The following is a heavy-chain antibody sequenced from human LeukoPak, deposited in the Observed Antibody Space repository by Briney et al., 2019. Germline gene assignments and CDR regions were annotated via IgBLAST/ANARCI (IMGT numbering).Heavy chain of an antibody. V-gene: IGHV4-59*01. J-gene: IGHJ4*02. Sequence: PSETLSLTCTVSGGSISSYYWSWIRQPPGKGLEWIGYIYYSGSTNYNPSLKSRVTISVDTSKNQFSLKLSSVTAADTAVYYCARAPYDILTGYYSFDYWGQGTLVAVSS. CDR1: GGSISSYY. D-gene: IGHD3-9*01. CDR3: ARAPYDILTGYYSFDY. CDR2: IYYSGST.